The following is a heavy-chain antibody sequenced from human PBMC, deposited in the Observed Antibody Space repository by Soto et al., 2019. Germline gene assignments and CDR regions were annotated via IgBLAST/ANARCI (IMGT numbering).Heavy chain of an antibody. CDR2: IYHSGST. Sequence: PSETLSLTCAVSGGSISSSNWWSWVRQPPGKGLEWIGEIYHSGSTNYNPSLKSRVTISVDKSKNQFSLKLSSVTAADTAVYYCSSWRVSAQLFDYWAQGTLVTVSS. CDR1: GGSISSSNW. J-gene: IGHJ4*02. D-gene: IGHD2-21*01. V-gene: IGHV4-4*02. CDR3: SSWRVSAQLFDY.